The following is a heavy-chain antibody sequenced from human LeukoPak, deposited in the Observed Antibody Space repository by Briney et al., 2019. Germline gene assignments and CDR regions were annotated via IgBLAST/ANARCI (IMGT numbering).Heavy chain of an antibody. CDR2: INPSGGST. D-gene: IGHD4-23*01. V-gene: IGHV1-46*01. J-gene: IGHJ6*03. CDR3: ARGSRVGGNYFVYYYYYMDV. CDR1: GYTFTSYY. Sequence: ASVKVSCKASGYTFTSYYMHWVRQAPGQGLEWMGIINPSGGSTSYAQKFQGRATMTRDMSTSTVYMELSSLRSEDTAVYYCARGSRVGGNYFVYYYYYMDVWGKGTTVTVSS.